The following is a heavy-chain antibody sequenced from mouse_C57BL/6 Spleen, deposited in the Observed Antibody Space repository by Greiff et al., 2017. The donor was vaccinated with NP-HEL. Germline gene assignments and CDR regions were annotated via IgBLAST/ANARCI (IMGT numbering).Heavy chain of an antibody. D-gene: IGHD2-5*01. CDR2: IWGGGST. J-gene: IGHJ4*01. CDR1: GFSLTSYG. V-gene: IGHV2-9*01. Sequence: VKLQESGPGLVAPSQSLSITCTVSGFSLTSYGVDWVRQPPGKGLEWLGVIWGGGSTNYNSAPMSRLSISKDNSKSQVFLKMNRLQTDDTAMYYCARRYSNYPLDAMDYWGQVASVTVSS. CDR3: ARRYSNYPLDAMDY.